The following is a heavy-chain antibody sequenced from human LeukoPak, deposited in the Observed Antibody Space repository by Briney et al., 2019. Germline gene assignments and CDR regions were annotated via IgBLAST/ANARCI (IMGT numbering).Heavy chain of an antibody. J-gene: IGHJ4*02. CDR3: APTYSYTRGGYDY. CDR2: INYSWHT. D-gene: IGHD5-18*01. Sequence: SETLSLTCTVSGGSISGSSYHWRWIRQPPGKGLEWIGSINYSWHTYYNPSLESRVTISVDSSKNQFSLKVTSVTAADTALYYCAPTYSYTRGGYDYWGPGTLVTVSS. CDR1: GGSISGSSYH. V-gene: IGHV4-39*01.